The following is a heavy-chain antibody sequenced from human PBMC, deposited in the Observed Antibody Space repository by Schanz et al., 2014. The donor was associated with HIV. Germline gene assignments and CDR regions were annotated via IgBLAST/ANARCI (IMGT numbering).Heavy chain of an antibody. CDR2: ISISSTTI. V-gene: IGHV3-48*04. CDR1: GFTFSSYS. Sequence: EVQLVESGGRLVQPGGSLRLSCVASGFTFSSYSMNWVRQAPGKGLEWVSYISISSTTIYYADSVKGRFTISRDNAKNSLFLQMNSLRPEDTAVYYCARMEQLIIGYYYGMDVWGQGTTVTVS. D-gene: IGHD3-16*01. J-gene: IGHJ6*02. CDR3: ARMEQLIIGYYYGMDV.